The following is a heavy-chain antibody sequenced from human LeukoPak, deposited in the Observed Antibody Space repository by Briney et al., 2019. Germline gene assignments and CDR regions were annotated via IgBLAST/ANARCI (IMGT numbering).Heavy chain of an antibody. CDR3: TRLYYYGSGSYYTNYYYGMDV. Sequence: GGSLRLSCAASGFTFSGSAMHWVRQASGKGLEWVGRIISTANSYATAYAASVKGRFTIARDDSKNTAYLQMNSLKTEDTAVYYCTRLYYYGSGSYYTNYYYGMDVWGKGTTVTVSS. V-gene: IGHV3-73*01. D-gene: IGHD3-10*01. CDR1: GFTFSGSA. J-gene: IGHJ6*04. CDR2: IISTANSYAT.